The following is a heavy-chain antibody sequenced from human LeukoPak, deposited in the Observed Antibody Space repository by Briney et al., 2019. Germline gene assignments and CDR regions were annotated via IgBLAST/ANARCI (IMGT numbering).Heavy chain of an antibody. CDR3: AREVTVFGAVRGSRDAFNM. CDR1: GDSVSRYTAA. Sequence: SQTLSLTCDISGDSVSRYTAAWSWIRQSPSRGLEWLGRTYYRFKWFNDYAPSVKSRITINADTVKNQVSLHLNSVTPEDTAVYYCAREVTVFGAVRGSRDAFNMWGQGTMVIVSS. J-gene: IGHJ3*02. CDR2: TYYRFKWFN. V-gene: IGHV6-1*01. D-gene: IGHD3-3*01.